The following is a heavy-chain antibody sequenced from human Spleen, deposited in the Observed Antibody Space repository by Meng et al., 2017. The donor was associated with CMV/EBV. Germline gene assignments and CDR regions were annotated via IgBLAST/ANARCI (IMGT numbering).Heavy chain of an antibody. CDR3: ARYYGSG. J-gene: IGHJ4*02. D-gene: IGHD3-10*01. CDR1: GFTLSNYA. CDR2: ISAGGGST. V-gene: IGHV3-23*01. Sequence: SLGLSCAASGFTLSNYAMSWVRQAPGKGLEWVSGISAGGGSTYYADSVKGRFTISRDNSKNTLYLQMNSLRAEDTAVYYCARYYGSGWGQGTLVTVSS.